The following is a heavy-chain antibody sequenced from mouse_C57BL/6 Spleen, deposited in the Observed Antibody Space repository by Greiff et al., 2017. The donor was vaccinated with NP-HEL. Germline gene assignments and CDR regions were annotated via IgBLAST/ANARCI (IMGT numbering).Heavy chain of an antibody. CDR1: GYTFTSYW. J-gene: IGHJ2*01. CDR2: IHPSDSET. D-gene: IGHD2-4*01. V-gene: IGHV1-52*01. Sequence: QVQLQQPGAELVRPGSSVKLSCKASGYTFTSYWMHWVKQRPIQGLEWIGNIHPSDSETHYNQKFTDKATLTVDKSSSTAYMQLSSLTSEDSAVYYCARLGDYDDYWGQGTTLTVSS. CDR3: ARLGDYDDY.